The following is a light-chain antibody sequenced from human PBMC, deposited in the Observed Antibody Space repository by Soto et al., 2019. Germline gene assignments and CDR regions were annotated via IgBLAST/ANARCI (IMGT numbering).Light chain of an antibody. CDR1: QSISSW. V-gene: IGKV1-5*03. Sequence: DIQMTQSPSTLSASVGDRVTITCRASQSISSWLAWYQQKPGKAPKLLIYKSSNLESGVPSRFSGSGSGTEFSLTISSLQPEDVATYYGQQYSSYSTFGQVTKVEIK. J-gene: IGKJ1*01. CDR2: KSS. CDR3: QQYSSYST.